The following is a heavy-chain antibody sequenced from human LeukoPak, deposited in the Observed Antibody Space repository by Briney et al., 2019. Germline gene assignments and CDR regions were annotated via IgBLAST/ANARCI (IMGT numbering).Heavy chain of an antibody. CDR1: GGSFSGYY. D-gene: IGHD2-2*01. J-gene: IGHJ3*02. Sequence: PSETLSLTCAVYGGSFSGYYWSWIRQPPGKGLEWIGEINHSGSTNYNPSLKSRVTTSVDTSKNQFSLKLSSVTAADTAVYYCARDDIVVVPAAIGAQRGAFDIWGQGTMVTVSS. V-gene: IGHV4-34*01. CDR3: ARDDIVVVPAAIGAQRGAFDI. CDR2: INHSGST.